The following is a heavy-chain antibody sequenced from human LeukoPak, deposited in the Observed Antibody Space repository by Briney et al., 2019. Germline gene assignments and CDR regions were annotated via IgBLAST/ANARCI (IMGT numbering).Heavy chain of an antibody. J-gene: IGHJ4*02. CDR2: IHDSGSI. D-gene: IGHD3-10*01. CDR1: GGSISTRYYY. Sequence: SETLSLTCAVSGGSISTRYYYWGWIRQPPGKGLEWIGTIHDSGSIYYSPSLKSQVTISVDTSNNQFSLKLSSVTAGDTAVYYCASLYFYGSGSFPNYWGQGILVTVST. CDR3: ASLYFYGSGSFPNY. V-gene: IGHV4-39*01.